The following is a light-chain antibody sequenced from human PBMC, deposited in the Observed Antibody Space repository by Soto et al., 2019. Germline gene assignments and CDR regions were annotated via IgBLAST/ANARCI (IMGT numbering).Light chain of an antibody. CDR2: DDS. CDR3: QQYDSYSWT. CDR1: QRISTW. V-gene: IGKV1-5*01. Sequence: DIQMTQSPSTLSASAGDTVTITCRASQRISTWLAWYQQKPGRAPRLLIFDDSSLKSGVPSRFSGSGSETEFTLTISSLQPDDFATYYCQQYDSYSWTFGQGTKVDIK. J-gene: IGKJ1*01.